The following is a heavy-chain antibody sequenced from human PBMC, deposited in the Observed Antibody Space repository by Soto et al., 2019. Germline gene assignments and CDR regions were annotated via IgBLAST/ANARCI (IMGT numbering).Heavy chain of an antibody. CDR1: GGSISSYY. V-gene: IGHV4-59*01. CDR2: IYYSGST. CDR3: ARVYGYSSSWLYYYYYGMDV. Sequence: SETLSLTCTVSGGSISSYYWSWIRQPPGKGLEWIGYIYYSGSTNYNPSLKSRVTISVDTSKNQFSLKLSSVTAADTAVYYCARVYGYSSSWLYYYYYGMDVWGQGTTVTVSS. D-gene: IGHD6-13*01. J-gene: IGHJ6*02.